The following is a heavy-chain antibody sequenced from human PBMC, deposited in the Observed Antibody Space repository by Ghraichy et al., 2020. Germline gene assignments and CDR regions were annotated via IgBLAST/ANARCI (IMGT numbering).Heavy chain of an antibody. Sequence: SETLSLTCAVYGGSFSGYYWSWIRQPPGKGLEWIGEINHSGSTNYNPSLKSRVTISVDTSKNQFSLKLSSVTAADTAVYYCAREGFLEWLLYRGHSRYFDYWGQGTLVTVSS. CDR2: INHSGST. CDR3: AREGFLEWLLYRGHSRYFDY. CDR1: GGSFSGYY. D-gene: IGHD3-3*01. V-gene: IGHV4-34*01. J-gene: IGHJ4*02.